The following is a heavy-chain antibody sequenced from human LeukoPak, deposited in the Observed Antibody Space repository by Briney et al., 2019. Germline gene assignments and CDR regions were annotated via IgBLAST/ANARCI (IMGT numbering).Heavy chain of an antibody. Sequence: GRSLRLSCAASGFTFDDYAMHWVRQAPGKGLEWVSGISWNSGSIGYADSAKGRFTISRDNAKNSLYLQMNSLRAEDTALYYCAKGNCSSTSCYTNYWGQGTLVTVSS. V-gene: IGHV3-9*01. J-gene: IGHJ4*02. CDR3: AKGNCSSTSCYTNY. CDR2: ISWNSGSI. CDR1: GFTFDDYA. D-gene: IGHD2-2*02.